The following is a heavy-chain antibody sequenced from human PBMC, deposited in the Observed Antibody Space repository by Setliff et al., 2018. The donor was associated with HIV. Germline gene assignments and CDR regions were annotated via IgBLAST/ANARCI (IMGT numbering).Heavy chain of an antibody. CDR2: ISDSGGGT. Sequence: PGGSLRLSCAASGFAFSTYAMSWVRQAPGKGLEWVSAISDSGGGTYYADSVKGRFTVSRDNSKYTLYLRMNSLRVEDTAVYYCAKDKGSSGWSAWGQGTLVTVSS. CDR3: AKDKGSSGWSA. D-gene: IGHD6-19*01. CDR1: GFAFSTYA. J-gene: IGHJ5*02. V-gene: IGHV3-23*01.